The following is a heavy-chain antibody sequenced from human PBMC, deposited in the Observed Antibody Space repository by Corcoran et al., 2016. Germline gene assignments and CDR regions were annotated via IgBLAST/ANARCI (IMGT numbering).Heavy chain of an antibody. Sequence: EVQLVESGGGLVKPGGSLRLSCAASGFTFSSYSMNWVRQAPGKGLEWVSSISSSSSYIYYADSVKGRFTISRDNAKNSLYLQMNSLRAEDTAVYYWASAAGRGPGAFDIWGQGTMVTVSS. D-gene: IGHD2-15*01. CDR3: ASAAGRGPGAFDI. V-gene: IGHV3-21*01. CDR2: ISSSSSYI. J-gene: IGHJ3*02. CDR1: GFTFSSYS.